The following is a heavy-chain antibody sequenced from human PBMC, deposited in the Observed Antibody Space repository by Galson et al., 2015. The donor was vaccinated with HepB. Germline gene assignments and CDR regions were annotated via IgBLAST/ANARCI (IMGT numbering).Heavy chain of an antibody. D-gene: IGHD4-11*01. J-gene: IGHJ4*02. CDR3: ARAGSTLTTDLDY. Sequence: SVKVSCKASGYTFTTYFLHWVRQAPGQGLEWMGRINPSSGRTNYAQRFLGRVTTTRDTSTTTVYMELSSLRSEDTAFFFCARAGSTLTTDLDYWGQGSLVTVSS. CDR1: GYTFTTYF. CDR2: INPSSGRT. V-gene: IGHV1-46*01.